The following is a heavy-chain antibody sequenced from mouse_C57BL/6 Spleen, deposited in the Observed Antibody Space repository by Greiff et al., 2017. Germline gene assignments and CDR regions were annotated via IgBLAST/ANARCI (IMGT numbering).Heavy chain of an antibody. V-gene: IGHV14-2*01. J-gene: IGHJ4*01. CDR1: GFNIQDYY. Sequence: VQLQQSGAELVKPGASVKLSCTASGFNIQDYYMHWVKQRTEQGLEWIGRIDPEDGATKYAPKFQGKATITADTSSNTAYLQLCSLTSEDTAVYDCARDYGYDDGHAIDYWGQGTTVTVSS. CDR2: IDPEDGAT. D-gene: IGHD2-2*01. CDR3: ARDYGYDDGHAIDY.